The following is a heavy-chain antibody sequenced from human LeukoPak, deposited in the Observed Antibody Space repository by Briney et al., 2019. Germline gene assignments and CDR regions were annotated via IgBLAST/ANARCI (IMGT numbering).Heavy chain of an antibody. CDR2: ISGSGDST. D-gene: IGHD1-26*01. CDR1: GFTFSTYW. V-gene: IGHV3-23*01. Sequence: GGSLRLSCAASGFTFSTYWMTWVRQAPGKGLEWVSDISGSGDSTNYADSVKGRFTISRDNSKNTLYLQMNSLRAEDTAIYYCAKSRGSYWVPEFDYWGQGTLVTVSS. J-gene: IGHJ4*02. CDR3: AKSRGSYWVPEFDY.